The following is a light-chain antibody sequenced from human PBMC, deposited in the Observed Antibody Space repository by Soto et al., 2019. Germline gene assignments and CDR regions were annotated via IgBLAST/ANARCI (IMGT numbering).Light chain of an antibody. CDR2: GAS. CDR1: QSVSSSY. Sequence: EIVLTQSPGTLSLSPGERATLSCRASQSVSSSYLAWYQQKPGQAPRLLIYGASSRATGIPDRFSGSGSETDFTLTISRLEPEDFAVYYCQKYGSSHTFGQGTKLEIK. J-gene: IGKJ2*01. V-gene: IGKV3-20*01. CDR3: QKYGSSHT.